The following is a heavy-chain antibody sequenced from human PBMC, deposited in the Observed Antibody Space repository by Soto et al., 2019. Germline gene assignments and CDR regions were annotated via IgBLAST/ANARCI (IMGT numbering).Heavy chain of an antibody. CDR1: GGSISSSSYY. CDR3: ARLGASSSPFWFDP. Sequence: QLQLQESGPGLVKPSETLSFTCTVSGGSISSSSYYWGWIRQPPGKGLEWIGSIYYSGSTYYNPSLKSRVTISVDTSKNQFSLKLSSVTAADTAVYYCARLGASSSPFWFDPWGQGTLVTVSS. D-gene: IGHD6-13*01. CDR2: IYYSGST. J-gene: IGHJ5*02. V-gene: IGHV4-39*01.